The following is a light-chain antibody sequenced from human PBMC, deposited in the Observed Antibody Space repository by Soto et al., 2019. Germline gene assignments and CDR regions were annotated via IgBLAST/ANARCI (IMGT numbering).Light chain of an antibody. CDR2: AAS. CDR1: QSISTY. V-gene: IGKV1-39*01. J-gene: IGKJ4*01. Sequence: DIPMTQSPSSLYASVRDRVTITCRASQSISTYIDWFQQKPGKAPKLLISAASTLESGVPSRFSGSGSGTDFTLTISSLQPEDFATYFCQQSHSGPLTFGGGTKVEI. CDR3: QQSHSGPLT.